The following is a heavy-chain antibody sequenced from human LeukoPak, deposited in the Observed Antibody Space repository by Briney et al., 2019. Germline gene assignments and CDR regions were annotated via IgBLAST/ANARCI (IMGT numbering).Heavy chain of an antibody. D-gene: IGHD6-19*01. J-gene: IGHJ4*02. CDR2: ISSSSSSI. Sequence: GGSLRLSCAASGFSFRSYSMNWVRQAPGKGLEWVSYISSSSSSIYYADSAKGRFTISRDNAKNSLYLQMNTLRAEDTAVYYCARTAVAGNEFFDYWGQGTLVTVSS. CDR1: GFSFRSYS. V-gene: IGHV3-48*01. CDR3: ARTAVAGNEFFDY.